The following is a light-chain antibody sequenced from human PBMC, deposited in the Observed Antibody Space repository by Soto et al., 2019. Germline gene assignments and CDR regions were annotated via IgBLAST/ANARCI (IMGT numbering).Light chain of an antibody. CDR3: SSYTSSSTVV. CDR2: DVY. J-gene: IGLJ2*01. Sequence: QSALTQPASVSGSPGQSITISCTGTSSDVGGFNYVSWYQQHPGKAPKLLIFDVYSRPSGISNRFSGSKSGNTASLTISGLQAEDEADYYCSSYTSSSTVVFGGGTQLTVL. V-gene: IGLV2-14*01. CDR1: SSDVGGFNY.